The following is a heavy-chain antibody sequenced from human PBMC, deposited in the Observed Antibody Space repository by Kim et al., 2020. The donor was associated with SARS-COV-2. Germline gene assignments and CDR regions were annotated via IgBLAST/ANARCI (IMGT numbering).Heavy chain of an antibody. V-gene: IGHV4-4*07. CDR3: ARDSYRGTYYYGSGSYEAYYYYGMDV. D-gene: IGHD3-10*01. CDR2: IYTSGST. Sequence: SETLSLTCTVSGGSISSYYWSWIRQPAGKGLEWIGRIYTSGSTNYNPSLKSRVTMSVDTSKNQFSLKLSSVTAADTAVYYCARDSYRGTYYYGSGSYEAYYYYGMDVWGQGTTVTVSS. CDR1: GGSISSYY. J-gene: IGHJ6*02.